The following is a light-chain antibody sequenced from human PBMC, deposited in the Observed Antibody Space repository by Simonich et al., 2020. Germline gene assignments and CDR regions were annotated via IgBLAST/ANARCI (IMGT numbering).Light chain of an antibody. CDR1: SRDFVGYNY. Sequence: QSALTQPPSASGSPGQSVTISCTGTSRDFVGYNYVSWYHQHQGKAPKLLIYEVSKRPSGVPARFAGSKSGNTASLTVSGLQAEDEADYYCSSYAGSNKRVFGGGTKLTVL. CDR3: SSYAGSNKRV. CDR2: EVS. V-gene: IGLV2-8*01. J-gene: IGLJ3*02.